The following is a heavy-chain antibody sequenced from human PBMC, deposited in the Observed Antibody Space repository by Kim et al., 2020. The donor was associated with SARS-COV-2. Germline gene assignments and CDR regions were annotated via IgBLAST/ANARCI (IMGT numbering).Heavy chain of an antibody. V-gene: IGHV4-39*07. CDR1: GGSISSSSYY. Sequence: SETLSLTCTVSGGSISSSSYYWGWIRQPPGKGLEWIGSIYYSGSTYYNPSLKSRVTISVDTSKNQFSLKLSSVTAADTAVYYCARGGPYGSGSYRGSNWFDPWGQGTLVTVSS. CDR3: ARGGPYGSGSYRGSNWFDP. J-gene: IGHJ5*02. CDR2: IYYSGST. D-gene: IGHD3-10*01.